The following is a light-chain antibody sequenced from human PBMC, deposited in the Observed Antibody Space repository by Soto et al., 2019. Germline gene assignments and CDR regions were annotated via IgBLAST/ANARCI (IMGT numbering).Light chain of an antibody. Sequence: EIVLTQSPGTLSLSPGERATLSCRASQSVSSSYLAWYQQKPGQAPRLLIYGASSRATGIPDRFSGSGSGTDVTLPIIRLEPEDFSVYYGQQYGSSPWTFGEGTKVEIK. CDR1: QSVSSSY. CDR3: QQYGSSPWT. V-gene: IGKV3-20*01. J-gene: IGKJ1*01. CDR2: GAS.